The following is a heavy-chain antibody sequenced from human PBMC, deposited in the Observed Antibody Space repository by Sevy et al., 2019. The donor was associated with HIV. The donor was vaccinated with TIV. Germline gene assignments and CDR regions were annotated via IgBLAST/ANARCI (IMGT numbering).Heavy chain of an antibody. V-gene: IGHV4-30-4*01. D-gene: IGHD3-10*01. J-gene: IGHJ3*02. CDR1: GGSISSVNYY. CDR3: ARSHNNMVRGSAFDI. Sequence: SETLSLTCTVSGGSISSVNYYWSWIRQPPGKGLECIGYIYYSGSTDYNPSLKSRVTISVDTSKNKSSLKLSTVTAADTAVYYCARSHNNMVRGSAFDIWGQGTVVTVSS. CDR2: IYYSGST.